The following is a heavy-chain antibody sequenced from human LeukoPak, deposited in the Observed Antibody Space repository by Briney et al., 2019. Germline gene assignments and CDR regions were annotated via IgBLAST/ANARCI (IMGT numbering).Heavy chain of an antibody. Sequence: GGSLRLSCAASGFTFSSYGMHWVRQAPGKGLEWVAVIWYDGSNKYYADSVKGRFTISRDNSKNTLYLQMNSLRAEDTAVYYCARYGIEMATTVYYYYGMDVWGQGTTVTVSS. CDR1: GFTFSSYG. CDR3: ARYGIEMATTVYYYYGMDV. CDR2: IWYDGSNK. D-gene: IGHD5-24*01. J-gene: IGHJ6*02. V-gene: IGHV3-33*01.